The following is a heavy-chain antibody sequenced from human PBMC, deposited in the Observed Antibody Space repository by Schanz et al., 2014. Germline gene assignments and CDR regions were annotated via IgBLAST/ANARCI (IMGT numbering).Heavy chain of an antibody. V-gene: IGHV3-23*04. D-gene: IGHD3-10*01. CDR1: GFTFSSYA. J-gene: IGHJ3*02. CDR2: ISGSGGST. CDR3: AKGRFGELSAFDI. Sequence: VQLVESGGGLVQPGGSLRLSCAASGFTFSSYAMTWVRQAPGMGLEWVSAISGSGGSTYYADSVKGRFTISRDNSKNTLYLQMNSLRAEDTAVYYCAKGRFGELSAFDIWGQGTMXTVSS.